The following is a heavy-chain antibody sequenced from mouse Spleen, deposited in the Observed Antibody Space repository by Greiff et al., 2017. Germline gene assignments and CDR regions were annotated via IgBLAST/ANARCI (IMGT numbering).Heavy chain of an antibody. J-gene: IGHJ3*01. V-gene: IGHV5-17*01. Sequence: EVKLMESGGGLVKPGGSLKLSCAASGFTFSDYGMHWVRQAPEKGLEWVAYISSGSSTIYYADTVKGRFTISRDNAKNTLFLQMTSLRSEDTAMYYCARPPSSMIMTPFAYWGQGTLVTVSA. D-gene: IGHD2-4*01. CDR1: GFTFSDYG. CDR3: ARPPSSMIMTPFAY. CDR2: ISSGSSTI.